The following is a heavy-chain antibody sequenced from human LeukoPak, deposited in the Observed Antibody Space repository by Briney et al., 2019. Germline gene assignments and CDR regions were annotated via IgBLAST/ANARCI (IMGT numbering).Heavy chain of an antibody. CDR3: AKVRLYGDYPEIDY. D-gene: IGHD4-17*01. J-gene: IGHJ4*02. Sequence: GGSLRLSCVASGFTFSSYAINWVRQAPGKGLEWVSGTSGSGGRTYYADSVMGRFTISRENSKNTLYLQMNSLRAEDTAVYYCAKVRLYGDYPEIDYWGQGTLVAVSS. CDR1: GFTFSSYA. V-gene: IGHV3-23*01. CDR2: TSGSGGRT.